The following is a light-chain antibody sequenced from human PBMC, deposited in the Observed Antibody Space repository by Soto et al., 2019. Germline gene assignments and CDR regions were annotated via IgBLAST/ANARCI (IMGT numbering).Light chain of an antibody. V-gene: IGKV3-11*01. CDR1: QSIGLA. J-gene: IGKJ1*01. CDR2: DAS. Sequence: EIVLTQSPATLSLSPGERATLSCRASQSIGLAIAWYQHKPGQAPRLLIFDASQRATGIPARFRGSGSGTDFTHSISSLEPEDFAVYYCQQRTDRPPWTVGQGTKVDIK. CDR3: QQRTDRPPWT.